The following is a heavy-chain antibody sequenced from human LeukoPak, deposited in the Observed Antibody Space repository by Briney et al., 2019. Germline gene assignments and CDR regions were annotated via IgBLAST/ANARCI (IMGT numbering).Heavy chain of an antibody. J-gene: IGHJ6*02. D-gene: IGHD3-3*01. CDR2: INPSGGST. CDR1: GYTFTSYY. V-gene: IGHV1-46*01. CDR3: ARHLPRRRITIFGVVIPGDYYYGMDV. Sequence: GASVKVSCKASGYTFTSYYMHWVRQAPGQGLEWMGIINPSGGSTSYAQKFQGRVTMTRNTSISTAYMELSSLRSEDTAVYYCARHLPRRRITIFGVVIPGDYYYGMDVWGQGTTVTVSS.